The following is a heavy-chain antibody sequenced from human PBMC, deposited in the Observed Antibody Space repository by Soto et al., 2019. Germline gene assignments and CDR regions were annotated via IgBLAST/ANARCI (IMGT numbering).Heavy chain of an antibody. Sequence: GGSLRLSCPASGVAFSGCAMSWVRQAPGQGLERVSYITHTGDTTYYADAVKGRFTISRDNSKTTLYLQMNSLRAEDTAEYYCLTWSHDVLTGPDGYGMDVWGQGTAVSASS. CDR3: LTWSHDVLTGPDGYGMDV. V-gene: IGHV3-23*01. J-gene: IGHJ6*02. D-gene: IGHD3-9*01. CDR1: GVAFSGCA. CDR2: ITHTGDTT.